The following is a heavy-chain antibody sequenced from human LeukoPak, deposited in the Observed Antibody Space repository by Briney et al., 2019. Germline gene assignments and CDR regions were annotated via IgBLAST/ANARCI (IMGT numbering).Heavy chain of an antibody. CDR1: GFTFSNAC. J-gene: IGHJ4*02. Sequence: PGGSLRLSCAASGFTFSNACISWVRQAPGKGLEWVGRIKSKTDGETADYSAPVKGRFTISRDDSRNTLYLQMNSLKTEDTAVYYCTSDRRNWGQGTLVTVSS. V-gene: IGHV3-15*01. CDR3: TSDRRN. CDR2: IKSKTDGETA.